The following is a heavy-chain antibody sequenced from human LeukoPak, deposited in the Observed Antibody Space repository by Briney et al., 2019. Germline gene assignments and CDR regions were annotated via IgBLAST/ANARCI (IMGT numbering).Heavy chain of an antibody. Sequence: GGSLRLSCAASGFTFSSYSMNWVRQAPGKGLEWVSSISSSSSYIYYADSVKGRFTISRDNAKNSLHLQMNSLRAEDTAVYYCARFIVSWSGYYEEDFDYWGQGTLVTVSS. D-gene: IGHD3-3*01. V-gene: IGHV3-21*01. CDR3: ARFIVSWSGYYEEDFDY. J-gene: IGHJ4*02. CDR2: ISSSSSYI. CDR1: GFTFSSYS.